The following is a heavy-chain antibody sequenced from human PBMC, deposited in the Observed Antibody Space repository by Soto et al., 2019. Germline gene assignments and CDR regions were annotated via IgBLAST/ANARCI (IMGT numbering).Heavy chain of an antibody. CDR2: IDYSGNT. V-gene: IGHV4-59*01. CDR3: ARGPRQTTYDYVWGSYRYSAYFDS. Sequence: SETLSLTCSVSSSSINSFYWTWIRQPPGKGLECIGYIDYSGNTNYSPSLKSRVTISLDTSKKQISLRLSSVTAADTAVYYCARGPRQTTYDYVWGSYRYSAYFDSWSQGTLVTVSS. CDR1: SSSINSFY. J-gene: IGHJ4*02. D-gene: IGHD3-16*02.